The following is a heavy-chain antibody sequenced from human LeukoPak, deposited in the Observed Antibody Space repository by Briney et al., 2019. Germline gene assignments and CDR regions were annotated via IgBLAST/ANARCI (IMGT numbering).Heavy chain of an antibody. CDR3: AKESPQFDY. V-gene: IGHV3-23*01. Sequence: GGSLRLSCTASGFTFSSYAMSWVRQAPGKGLEWISSISAGGDITHYADSMQGRFTISRDNSKNTPYLQMNSLRAEDTAVYYCAKESPQFDYWGQGTLVTVSS. J-gene: IGHJ4*02. CDR2: ISAGGDIT. CDR1: GFTFSSYA.